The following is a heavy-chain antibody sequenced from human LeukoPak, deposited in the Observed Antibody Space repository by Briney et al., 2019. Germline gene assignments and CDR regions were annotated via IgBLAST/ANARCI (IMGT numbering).Heavy chain of an antibody. Sequence: SETLSLTCTVSGGSISSSNWWSWVRQPPGKGLEWIGEIYHSGSTNYNPSLKSRVTISVDKSKNQFSLKLSSVTAADTAVYYCARDRTAAAVGNTDPWGQGILVTVSS. J-gene: IGHJ5*02. CDR1: GGSISSSNW. D-gene: IGHD6-13*01. CDR2: IYHSGST. V-gene: IGHV4-4*02. CDR3: ARDRTAAAVGNTDP.